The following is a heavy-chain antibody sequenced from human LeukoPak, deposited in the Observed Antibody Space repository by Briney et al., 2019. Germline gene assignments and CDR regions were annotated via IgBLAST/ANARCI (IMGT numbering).Heavy chain of an antibody. CDR2: IGTAGDT. Sequence: GGSLRLSCAASGFTFSSYDMHWVRQATGKGLEWVSAIGTAGDTYYPGSVKGRFTISRGNAKNSLYLQMNSLRAEDTAVYYCARRDSSYYYYGMDVWGQGTTVTVSS. CDR3: ARRDSSYYYYGMDV. CDR1: GFTFSSYD. D-gene: IGHD4-4*01. V-gene: IGHV3-13*01. J-gene: IGHJ6*02.